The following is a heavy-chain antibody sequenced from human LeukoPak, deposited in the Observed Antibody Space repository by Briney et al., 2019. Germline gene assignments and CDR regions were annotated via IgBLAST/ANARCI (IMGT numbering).Heavy chain of an antibody. Sequence: PGGSLRLSCAASGFTFDDYAMHWVRHAPGKGLEWGSGISWNRCSIVYADSVTGRFHISRDNAKISLYMQMNSLRAEDTALYSCAKVGLHYSDSRGYPSYFDYWGQGTLVTVSS. D-gene: IGHD3-22*01. CDR2: ISWNRCSI. CDR3: AKVGLHYSDSRGYPSYFDY. V-gene: IGHV3-9*01. J-gene: IGHJ4*02. CDR1: GFTFDDYA.